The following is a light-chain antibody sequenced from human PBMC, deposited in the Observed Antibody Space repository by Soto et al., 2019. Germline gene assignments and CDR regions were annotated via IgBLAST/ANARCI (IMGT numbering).Light chain of an antibody. CDR1: SSDVGGYNY. CDR2: EVT. CDR3: TSYKHSHSVV. J-gene: IGLJ2*01. Sequence: QSALTQPASVSGSPGQSITISCTGTSSDVGGYNYVSWYQQYPGKAPKLMIYEVTNRPSGVSNRFSGSKSGNTASLTISGLQAEDEADYYCTSYKHSHSVVFGGGTKLTVL. V-gene: IGLV2-14*01.